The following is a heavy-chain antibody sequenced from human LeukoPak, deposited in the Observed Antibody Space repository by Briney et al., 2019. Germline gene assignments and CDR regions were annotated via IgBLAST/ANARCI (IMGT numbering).Heavy chain of an antibody. Sequence: ASVKVSCKASGGTFSRYAISWVRQAPGQGLEWMGGITPIFGTANYAQKFQGRVTITADKSTSTAYMELSSLRSEDTAVYYCARETLWSSGRYWFDPWGQGTLVTVSS. D-gene: IGHD6-19*01. V-gene: IGHV1-69*06. CDR2: ITPIFGTA. J-gene: IGHJ5*02. CDR3: ARETLWSSGRYWFDP. CDR1: GGTFSRYA.